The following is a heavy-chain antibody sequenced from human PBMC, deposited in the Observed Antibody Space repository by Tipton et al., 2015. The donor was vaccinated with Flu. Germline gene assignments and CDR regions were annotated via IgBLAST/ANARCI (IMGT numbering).Heavy chain of an antibody. V-gene: IGHV4-39*07. CDR2: IYYSGST. CDR1: GGSISSSSYY. CDR3: V. D-gene: IGHD2-15*01. Sequence: TLSLTCAVSGGSISSSSYYWGWIRQPPGKGLEWIGSIYYSGSTYYNPSLKSRVTISADTSKNQFSLKLSSETAAGWYYGMDVWGQGTAVTVSS. J-gene: IGHJ6*02.